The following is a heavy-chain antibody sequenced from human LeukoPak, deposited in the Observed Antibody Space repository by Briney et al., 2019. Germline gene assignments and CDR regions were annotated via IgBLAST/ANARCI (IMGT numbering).Heavy chain of an antibody. D-gene: IGHD3-10*01. J-gene: IGHJ4*02. CDR1: GYSISSGYY. Sequence: PSETLSLTCAVSGYSISSGYYWGWIRQPPEKGLEWIGSIYHSGSTYYNPSLKSRVTISVDTSKNQFSLKLSSVTAADTAVYYCARDRDGSGSYHQPLFDYWGQGTLVTVSS. CDR3: ARDRDGSGSYHQPLFDY. V-gene: IGHV4-38-2*02. CDR2: IYHSGST.